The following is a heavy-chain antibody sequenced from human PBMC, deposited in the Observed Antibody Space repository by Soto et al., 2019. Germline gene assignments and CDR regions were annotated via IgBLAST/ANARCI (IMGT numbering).Heavy chain of an antibody. D-gene: IGHD3-3*01. V-gene: IGHV1-69*13. Sequence: ASVKVSCKASGGTFSSYAISWVRQAPGQGLEWMGGIIPIFGTANYAQKFQGRVTITADESTSTAYMELSSLRSEDTAVYYCARGHPEGSGYSIDYWGQGTLVTVSS. CDR1: GGTFSSYA. CDR2: IIPIFGTA. CDR3: ARGHPEGSGYSIDY. J-gene: IGHJ4*02.